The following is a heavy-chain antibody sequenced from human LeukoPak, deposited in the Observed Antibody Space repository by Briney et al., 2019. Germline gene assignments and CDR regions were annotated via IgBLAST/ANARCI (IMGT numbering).Heavy chain of an antibody. Sequence: PGRSLRLSCAASGFTCDDYAMHSVRQAPGKGLERVPGISWNSGSIGYADSVKGRFTISRDNAKNSLYLQMNSLRAEDTALYYCAKELGGHIDYWGRGTLVTVSS. J-gene: IGHJ4*02. D-gene: IGHD2-15*01. V-gene: IGHV3-9*01. CDR2: ISWNSGSI. CDR1: GFTCDDYA. CDR3: AKELGGHIDY.